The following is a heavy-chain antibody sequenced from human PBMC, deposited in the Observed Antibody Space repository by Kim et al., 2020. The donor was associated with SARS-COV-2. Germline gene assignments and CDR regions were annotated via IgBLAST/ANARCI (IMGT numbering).Heavy chain of an antibody. CDR1: GFTFSSYA. D-gene: IGHD6-25*01. CDR3: AREVPLESGAFDI. J-gene: IGHJ3*02. V-gene: IGHV3-23*03. Sequence: GGSLRLSCAASGFTFSSYAMSWVRQAPGKGLEWASVIYSGGSSTYYADSVKGRFTISRDNSKNTLYLQMNSLRAEDTAVYYCAREVPLESGAFDIWGQGTMVTVSS. CDR2: IYSGGSST.